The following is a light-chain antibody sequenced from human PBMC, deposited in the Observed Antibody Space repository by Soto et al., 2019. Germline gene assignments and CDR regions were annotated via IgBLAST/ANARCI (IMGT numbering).Light chain of an antibody. J-gene: IGLJ3*02. Sequence: QSALTQPASVSGSPGQSITISCTGTSSDVGGYNSVSWYQQHPGKAPKLMISEVSNRPSGVSNRFSGSKSGNTASLTISGLQAEDEADYYCSSYTSSSTWVFGGGTKLTVL. CDR1: SSDVGGYNS. CDR3: SSYTSSSTWV. V-gene: IGLV2-14*01. CDR2: EVS.